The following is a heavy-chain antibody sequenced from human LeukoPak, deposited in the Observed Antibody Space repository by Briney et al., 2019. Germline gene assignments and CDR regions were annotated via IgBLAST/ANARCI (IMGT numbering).Heavy chain of an antibody. CDR1: GYTFTSYG. Sequence: ASVKVSCKASGYTFTSYGISWVRQAPGQGLEWMGWISAYNGNTNYAQKLQGRVTMTTDTSTSTAYMELRSLRSDDTAVYYCARVRWGFGRFGELLSTHFDYWGQGTLVTVSS. V-gene: IGHV1-18*01. CDR3: ARVRWGFGRFGELLSTHFDY. CDR2: ISAYNGNT. D-gene: IGHD3-10*01. J-gene: IGHJ4*02.